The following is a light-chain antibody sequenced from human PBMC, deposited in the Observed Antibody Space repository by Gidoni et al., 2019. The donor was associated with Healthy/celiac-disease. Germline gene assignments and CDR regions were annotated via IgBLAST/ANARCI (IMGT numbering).Light chain of an antibody. CDR3: QQSYSTPWT. CDR1: QSISSY. V-gene: IGKV1-39*01. Sequence: DIPMTQSPSSLSASVGDRVTITCRASQSISSYLNWYQQKPGKAPKLLIYAASSLQSGVPSRFSGSGSGTDFTITISSLQPEEFATYYCQQSYSTPWTFGQGTKVEIK. CDR2: AAS. J-gene: IGKJ1*01.